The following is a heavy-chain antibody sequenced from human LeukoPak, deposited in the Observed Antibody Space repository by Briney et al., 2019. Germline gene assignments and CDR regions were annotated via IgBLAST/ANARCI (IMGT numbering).Heavy chain of an antibody. Sequence: SETLSLTCTVSGGSNSSGSYYWSWIRQPAGKGLEWIGRIYTSGSTNYNPSLKSRVTISVDTSKNQFSLKLSSVTAADTAVYYCARVMYSSGWYDWFDPWGQGTLVTVSS. CDR3: ARVMYSSGWYDWFDP. D-gene: IGHD6-19*01. V-gene: IGHV4-61*02. CDR1: GGSNSSGSYY. J-gene: IGHJ5*02. CDR2: IYTSGST.